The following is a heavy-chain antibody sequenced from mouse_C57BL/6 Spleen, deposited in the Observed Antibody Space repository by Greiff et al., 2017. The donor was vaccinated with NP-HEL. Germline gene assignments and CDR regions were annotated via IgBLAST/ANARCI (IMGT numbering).Heavy chain of an antibody. CDR2: INPNYGTT. Sequence: VQLKQSGPELVKPGASVKISCKASGYSFTDYNMNWVKQSNGKSLEWIGVINPNYGTTSYNQKFKGKATLTVDQSSSTAYMQLNSLTSADSAVYYLASDHYGSPPRSFAYWGQGTLVTVSA. CDR1: GYSFTDYN. V-gene: IGHV1-39*01. D-gene: IGHD1-1*01. J-gene: IGHJ3*01. CDR3: ASDHYGSPPRSFAY.